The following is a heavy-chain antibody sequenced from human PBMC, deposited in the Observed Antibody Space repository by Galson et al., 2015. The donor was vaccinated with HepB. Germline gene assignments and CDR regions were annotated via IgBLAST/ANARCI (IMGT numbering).Heavy chain of an antibody. V-gene: IGHV5-51*01. Sequence: QSGAEVKKPGESLKISCKTSGYSFTTNWIGWVRQMPGKGLEWMGIIYPGDSDTKYSPSFQGQVTISVDNSISTAYLQWTSLKASDTAIYYCARQQWRYFDFWGQGTLVTVSS. D-gene: IGHD6-19*01. J-gene: IGHJ4*02. CDR3: ARQQWRYFDF. CDR1: GYSFTTNW. CDR2: IYPGDSDT.